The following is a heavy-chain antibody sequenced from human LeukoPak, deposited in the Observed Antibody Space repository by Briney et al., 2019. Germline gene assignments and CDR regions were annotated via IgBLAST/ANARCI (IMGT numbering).Heavy chain of an antibody. CDR3: ARGKWLRSAFDY. J-gene: IGHJ4*02. V-gene: IGHV4-34*01. CDR1: GGSFSGYY. D-gene: IGHD5-12*01. CDR2: INHSGST. Sequence: SETLSLTCAVYGGSFSGYYWSCIPQPSGKGLEWIGEINHSGSTNYNPSLKSRATISVDTSKNQFSLKLSSVTAADTAVYYCARGKWLRSAFDYWGQGTLVTVSS.